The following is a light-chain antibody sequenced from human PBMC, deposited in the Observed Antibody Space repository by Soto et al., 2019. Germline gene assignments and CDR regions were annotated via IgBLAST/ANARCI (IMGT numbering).Light chain of an antibody. CDR2: EVS. CDR3: SSYADSNNHVV. J-gene: IGLJ2*01. V-gene: IGLV2-8*01. CDR1: SSDVGGYNY. Sequence: QSALTQPPSASGSPGQSVTISCTGTSSDVGGYNYVSWYQQHPGKAPKLMIYEVSKRPSGVPDRFSGSKSGNTASLTVSGRQAEAEDDSYCSSYADSNNHVVFGGGTKLTVL.